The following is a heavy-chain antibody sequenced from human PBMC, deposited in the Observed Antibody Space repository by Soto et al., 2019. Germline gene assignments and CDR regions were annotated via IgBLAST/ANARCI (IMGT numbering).Heavy chain of an antibody. D-gene: IGHD6-6*01. CDR2: IYYSWST. V-gene: IGHV4-31*03. J-gene: IGHJ5*02. CDR3: ARSIFP. CDR1: GGSISSGGYY. Sequence: QVQLQESGPGLVKHSQTQSLTCSVSGGSISSGGYYWSWIRQHPGKGLEWIGYIYYSWSTYYNPSLESRVTISVDTYKAQLSLKLSSVTAADTGVYYCARSIFPWGQGTQVTVSS.